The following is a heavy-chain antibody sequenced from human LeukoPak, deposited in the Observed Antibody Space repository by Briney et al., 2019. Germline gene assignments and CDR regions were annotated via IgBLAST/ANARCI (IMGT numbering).Heavy chain of an antibody. CDR3: AKSGLDSGSYGGSFYY. Sequence: GRSLRLSCAAPGFTFDDYAMHWVRQAPGKGLEWVSGISWNSGSIGYADSVKGRFTISRDNAKNSLYLQMNSLRAEDTALYYCAKSGLDSGSYGGSFYYWGQGTLVTVSS. D-gene: IGHD1-26*01. J-gene: IGHJ4*02. V-gene: IGHV3-9*01. CDR1: GFTFDDYA. CDR2: ISWNSGSI.